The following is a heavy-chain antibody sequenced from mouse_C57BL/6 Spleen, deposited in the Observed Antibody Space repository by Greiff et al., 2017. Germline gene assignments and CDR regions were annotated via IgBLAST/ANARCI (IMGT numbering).Heavy chain of an antibody. J-gene: IGHJ2*01. D-gene: IGHD4-1*02. CDR1: GFTFSSYA. CDR2: ISDGGSYT. V-gene: IGHV5-4*03. CDR3: AQLGRGDY. Sequence: EVKVEESGGGLVKPGGSLKLSCAASGFTFSSYAMSWVRQTPEKRLEWVATISDGGSYTYYPDNVKGRFTISRDNAKNNLYLQMSHLKSEDTAMYYCAQLGRGDYWGQGTTLTVSS.